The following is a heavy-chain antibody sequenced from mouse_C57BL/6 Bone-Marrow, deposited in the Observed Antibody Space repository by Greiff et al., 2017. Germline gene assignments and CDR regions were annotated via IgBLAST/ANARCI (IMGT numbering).Heavy chain of an antibody. V-gene: IGHV1-76*01. CDR2: IYPGSGNT. J-gene: IGHJ4*01. CDR1: GYTFTDYY. Sequence: QVQLQQSGAELVRPGASVKLSCKASGYTFTDYYINWVKQRPGQGLEWIGRIYPGSGNTYYNEKFKGKATLTAEKSSSTAYMQLSSLTSEDSAVYFCARTYDYDEAMDYWGQGTSVTVSS. D-gene: IGHD2-4*01. CDR3: ARTYDYDEAMDY.